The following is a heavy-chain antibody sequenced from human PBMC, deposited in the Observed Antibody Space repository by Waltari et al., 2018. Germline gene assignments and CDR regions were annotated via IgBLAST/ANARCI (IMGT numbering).Heavy chain of an antibody. CDR1: GGSISSSSYY. CDR3: AGRITVIVVAPDAFDI. Sequence: QLQLQESGPGLVKPSETLSLTCTVSGGSISSSSYYWGWIRQPPGKGLEWIGSIYYSGRTYYNPSLKSRVTISVDTSKNQFSLKLSSVTAADTAVYYCAGRITVIVVAPDAFDIWGQGTMVTVSS. CDR2: IYYSGRT. V-gene: IGHV4-39*07. D-gene: IGHD3-22*01. J-gene: IGHJ3*02.